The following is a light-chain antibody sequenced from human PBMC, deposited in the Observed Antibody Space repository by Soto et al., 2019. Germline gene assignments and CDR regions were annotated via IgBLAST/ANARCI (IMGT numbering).Light chain of an antibody. Sequence: QSSMTRRPWLSAAPGQRVAISCSVISSNIGGNSVSWYQQLPGTAPILLIYDDDKRPSGIPHRFSGSKSGTSATLGITGFQTGDEADYYCGSWASSLSAYVFETGTKVTVL. CDR1: SSNIGGNS. CDR3: GSWASSLSAYV. CDR2: DDD. V-gene: IGLV1-51*01. J-gene: IGLJ1*01.